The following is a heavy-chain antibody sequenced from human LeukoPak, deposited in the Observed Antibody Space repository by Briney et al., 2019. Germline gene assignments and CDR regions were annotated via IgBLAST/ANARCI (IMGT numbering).Heavy chain of an antibody. CDR3: ARALRYIRNWFDP. J-gene: IGHJ5*02. Sequence: GSSVKVSCKASGGTFSSYAISWVRQAPGQGLEWMGGIIPIFGTANYAQKFQGRVTITADESTSTAYMELSSLRSDDTAVYYCARALRYIRNWFDPWGQGTLVTVSS. V-gene: IGHV1-69*01. D-gene: IGHD3-10*02. CDR2: IIPIFGTA. CDR1: GGTFSSYA.